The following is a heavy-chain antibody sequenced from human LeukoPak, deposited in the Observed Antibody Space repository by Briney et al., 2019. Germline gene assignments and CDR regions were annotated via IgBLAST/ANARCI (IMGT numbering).Heavy chain of an antibody. CDR3: ARDAIIVGATTDLTGTFDY. CDR2: IWYDGSNK. CDR1: GFTFSSYG. D-gene: IGHD1-26*01. J-gene: IGHJ4*02. V-gene: IGHV3-33*01. Sequence: GGSLRLSCAASGFTFSSYGMHWVRQAPGKGLESVAVIWYDGSNKYYADSVKGRFTISRDNYKHTLHLQMNSLRAEDTAVYYCARDAIIVGATTDLTGTFDYWGQGTLVTVSS.